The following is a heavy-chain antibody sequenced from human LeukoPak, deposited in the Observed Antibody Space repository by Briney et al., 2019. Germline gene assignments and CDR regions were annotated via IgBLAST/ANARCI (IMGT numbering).Heavy chain of an antibody. CDR2: IHRSGST. V-gene: IGHV4-4*07. CDR3: ARSYDSLYYYYGMDV. D-gene: IGHD3-3*01. J-gene: IGHJ6*02. Sequence: SETLSLTCTVSGGSMSTYYWSWIRQSAGKGLEWIGRIHRSGSTNYNPSLKSRVTISVDTSKNQFSLKLSSVTAADTAVYYCARSYDSLYYYYGMDVWGQGTTVTVSS. CDR1: GGSMSTYY.